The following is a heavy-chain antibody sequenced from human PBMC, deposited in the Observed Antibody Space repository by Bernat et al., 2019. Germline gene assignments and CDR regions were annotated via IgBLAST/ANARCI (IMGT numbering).Heavy chain of an antibody. D-gene: IGHD2-2*01. CDR2: ISGSGSTT. CDR3: AKGNCSSTNCYYFDF. CDR1: GFTFSTYA. J-gene: IGHJ4*02. Sequence: EVQLLESGGGLVQPGGSLRLSCAASGFTFSTYAVSWVRQAPGKGLEWVSPISGSGSTTYYADSVKGRFTISRDNSKNTLYLQMNSLRAEDTAVYYCAKGNCSSTNCYYFDFWGQGTLVTVSS. V-gene: IGHV3-23*01.